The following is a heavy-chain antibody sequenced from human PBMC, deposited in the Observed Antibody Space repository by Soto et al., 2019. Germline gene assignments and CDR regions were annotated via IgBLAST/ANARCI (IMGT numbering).Heavy chain of an antibody. V-gene: IGHV3-23*01. CDR1: GFSFSSYS. Sequence: EVQLLESGGGLVPPGGSLRLSCAGSGFSFSSYSMSWVRQAPGKGLEWVSSTSAGGVTTYYADSVKGRFTISRDSSRNTVYLQMNSLRAEDTALYYCAKENGACYWCGDYWGQGTLVTVSS. D-gene: IGHD2-21*02. J-gene: IGHJ4*02. CDR3: AKENGACYWCGDY. CDR2: TSAGGVTT.